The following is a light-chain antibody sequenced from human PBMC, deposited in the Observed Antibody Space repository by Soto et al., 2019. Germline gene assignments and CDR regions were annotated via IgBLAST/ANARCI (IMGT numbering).Light chain of an antibody. Sequence: EVGLTHSPVTLSLSPGERATLSCRASQSFRGLLAWYQQKPGQAPRLLIYDAYNRATGIPPRFSGSGSGTDFTLTISSLEPEDSAVYYCQQRHMWPITFGQGTRLEIK. CDR3: QQRHMWPIT. V-gene: IGKV3-11*01. CDR2: DAY. J-gene: IGKJ5*01. CDR1: QSFRGL.